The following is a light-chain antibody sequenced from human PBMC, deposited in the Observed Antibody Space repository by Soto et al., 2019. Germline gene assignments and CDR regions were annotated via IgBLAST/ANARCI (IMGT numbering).Light chain of an antibody. CDR2: DAS. V-gene: IGKV1-33*01. J-gene: IGKJ4*01. CDR1: QDITNY. Sequence: DIQMTQSPSSLSASVGDRVTITCQASQDITNYLNWFQQKPGKAPKLLIYDASNLQIGVPSRFSGGGSGTDFVFTISSLQPEDIATYYCQQYDDLPLTFGGGTKVEVK. CDR3: QQYDDLPLT.